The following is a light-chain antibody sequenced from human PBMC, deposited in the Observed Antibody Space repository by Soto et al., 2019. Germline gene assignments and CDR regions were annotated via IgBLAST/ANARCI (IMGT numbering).Light chain of an antibody. J-gene: IGKJ1*01. CDR2: GAS. CDR1: QSVSSN. CDR3: QQYNNWPLT. V-gene: IGKV3-15*01. Sequence: ETVMTQSPVSLSVSPGERATLSCRASQSVSSNLAWYQQKPGQAPRLLIYGASTRATGVPARFSGSGSGTGFTLTISRLQSEDFAAYHCQQYNNWPLTFGQGTKVDIK.